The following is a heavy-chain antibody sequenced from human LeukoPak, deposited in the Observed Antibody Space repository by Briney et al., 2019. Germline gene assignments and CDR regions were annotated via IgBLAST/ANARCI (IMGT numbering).Heavy chain of an antibody. D-gene: IGHD1-26*01. V-gene: IGHV3-15*05. CDR1: GFTFSNDC. CDR2: IKSKTDGGTT. CDR3: NTDQVGATNFEYYFDY. J-gene: IGHJ4*02. Sequence: GGSLRLSCAASGFTFSNDCMRWVRQAPGNGLEWVGRIKSKTDGGTTDHVAHVKGRFTISVDDSKNTLYLQINSLKTEDTAVYYCNTDQVGATNFEYYFDYWGQGTLVTVSS.